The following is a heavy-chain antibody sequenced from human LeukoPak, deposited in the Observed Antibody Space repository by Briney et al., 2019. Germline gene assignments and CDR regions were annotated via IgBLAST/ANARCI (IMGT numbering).Heavy chain of an antibody. J-gene: IGHJ6*03. CDR2: IWYDGSNK. CDR1: GFTFSSYG. V-gene: IGHV3-33*01. CDR3: ARDPGNWNYSPTIYYMDV. D-gene: IGHD1-7*01. Sequence: GGSLRLSCAASGFTFSSYGMHWVRQAPGKGLEWVAVIWYDGSNKYYADSVKGRFTISRDNSKNTLYLQMNSLRAEDTAVCYCARDPGNWNYSPTIYYMDVWGKGTTVTVSS.